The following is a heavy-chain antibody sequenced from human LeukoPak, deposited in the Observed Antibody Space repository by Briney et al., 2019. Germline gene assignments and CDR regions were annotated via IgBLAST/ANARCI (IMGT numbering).Heavy chain of an antibody. V-gene: IGHV1-69-2*01. Sequence: GASVKVSCKASGYTFTDYYMHWVQQAPGKGLEWMGRVDPEDGETIYAERFQGRVTITADTSTDTAYMELSSLRSEDTAVYYCATFRETTGTTEAFDIWGQGTMVTVSS. D-gene: IGHD1-1*01. CDR1: GYTFTDYY. CDR3: ATFRETTGTTEAFDI. CDR2: VDPEDGET. J-gene: IGHJ3*02.